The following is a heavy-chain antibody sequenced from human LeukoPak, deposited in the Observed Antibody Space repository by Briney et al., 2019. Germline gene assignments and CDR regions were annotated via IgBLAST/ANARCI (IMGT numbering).Heavy chain of an antibody. CDR2: IYYSGST. CDR3: ARDRSIAAAGTRRGFDP. D-gene: IGHD6-13*01. V-gene: IGHV4-39*02. J-gene: IGHJ5*02. CDR1: GGSISSSSYY. Sequence: SETLSLTCTVSGGSISSSSYYWGWIRQPPGKGLEWIGSIYYSGSTYYNPSLKSRVTISVDTSKNQFSLKLSSVTAADTAGYYCARDRSIAAAGTRRGFDPWGQGTLVTVSS.